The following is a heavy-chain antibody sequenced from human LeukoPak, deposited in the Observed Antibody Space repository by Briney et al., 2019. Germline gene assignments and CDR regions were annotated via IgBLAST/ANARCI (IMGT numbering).Heavy chain of an antibody. J-gene: IGHJ1*01. CDR2: INPNSGGT. V-gene: IGHV1-2*02. Sequence: ASVKVSCKASGYTFTGYYMHWVRQAPGQGLEWMGWINPNSGGTNYAQKFQGRVTMTRDTSISTAYMELSRLRSDDTAVYYCARGFCSGGSCYSAEYFQHWGQGTLVTVSS. CDR1: GYTFTGYY. D-gene: IGHD2-15*01. CDR3: ARGFCSGGSCYSAEYFQH.